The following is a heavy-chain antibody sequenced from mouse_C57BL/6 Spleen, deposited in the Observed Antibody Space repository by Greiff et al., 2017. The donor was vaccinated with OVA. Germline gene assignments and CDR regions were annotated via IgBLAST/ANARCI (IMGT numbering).Heavy chain of an antibody. CDR1: GFTFSDYY. CDR2: INYDGSST. Sequence: EVMLVESEGGLVQPGSSMKLSCTASGFTFSDYYMAWVRQVPEKGLEWVANINYDGSSTYYLDSLKSRFIISRDNAKTILYLQMSSLKSEDTATYYCARDHKGGAMDYWGQGTSVTVSS. D-gene: IGHD1-3*01. CDR3: ARDHKGGAMDY. V-gene: IGHV5-16*01. J-gene: IGHJ4*01.